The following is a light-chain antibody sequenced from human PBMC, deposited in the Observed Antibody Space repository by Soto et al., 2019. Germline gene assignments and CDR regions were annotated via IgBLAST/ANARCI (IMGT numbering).Light chain of an antibody. CDR2: DAS. V-gene: IGKV3-11*01. CDR3: QQRSNWPIT. CDR1: QSVSSY. Sequence: IVLTPSPTTLALSPGERSTLYCRASQSVSSYFAWYQQKPGQAPRLLIYDASNRATGIPARFSGSGSGTDFTLTISSLEPEDFAVYYCQQRSNWPITFGQGTRLEIK. J-gene: IGKJ5*01.